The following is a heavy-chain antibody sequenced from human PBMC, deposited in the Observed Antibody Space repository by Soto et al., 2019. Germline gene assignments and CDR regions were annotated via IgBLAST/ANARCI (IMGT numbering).Heavy chain of an antibody. J-gene: IGHJ4*02. CDR3: ARASYDSSTHYLDY. CDR1: GASLTSGYYY. V-gene: IGHV4-30-4*01. Sequence: QVQLQESGPGLVKPSQNLSLTCTVSGASLTSGYYYWTWIRQAPGMGLEWIGSIYYRGSTYYKPSLKSRVTISVDTSSNHSSLKLSSVTAADTAVYYWARASYDSSTHYLDYCGQGALVTVSS. D-gene: IGHD3-22*01. CDR2: IYYRGST.